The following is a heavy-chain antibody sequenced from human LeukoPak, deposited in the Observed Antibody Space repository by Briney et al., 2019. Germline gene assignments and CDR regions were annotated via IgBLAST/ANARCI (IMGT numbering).Heavy chain of an antibody. D-gene: IGHD3-3*01. V-gene: IGHV1-69*01. CDR2: IIPIFGTA. J-gene: IGHJ6*02. Sequence: ASVKVSCKASGGTFSSYAISWVRQAPGQGLEWMGGIIPIFGTANYAQKFQGRVTITADESTSTAYMELSSLRSEDTAVYYCARVPLGRFLLHYYGMDVWGQGTTVTVSS. CDR3: ARVPLGRFLLHYYGMDV. CDR1: GGTFSSYA.